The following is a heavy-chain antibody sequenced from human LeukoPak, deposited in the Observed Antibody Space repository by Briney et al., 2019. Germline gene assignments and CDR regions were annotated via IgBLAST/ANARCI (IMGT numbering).Heavy chain of an antibody. V-gene: IGHV1-24*01. J-gene: IGHJ4*02. CDR1: GDTLTELS. Sequence: ASVKVSCKVSGDTLTELSTHWVRQAPGKGLEWMGGFDPEDGQAIYAQKFQGRVTMTEDTSTDTACMEMNSLRSEDTAVYYSASGGPWDLLTYWGQGTLVTVSS. CDR2: FDPEDGQA. CDR3: ASGGPWDLLTY. D-gene: IGHD1-26*01.